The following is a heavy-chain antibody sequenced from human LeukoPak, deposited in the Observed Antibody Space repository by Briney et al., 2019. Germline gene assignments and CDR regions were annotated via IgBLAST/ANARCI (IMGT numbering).Heavy chain of an antibody. CDR2: ISGSGDST. D-gene: IGHD3-3*01. CDR1: GFTFSSYA. J-gene: IGHJ4*02. Sequence: GGSLRLSCAASGFTFSSYAMSWVRQAPGKGLEWVSTISGSGDSTYCADSVKGRFTISRDNSKNTLDLQMNSLRAEDTAVYYCAKGSLWRYGPFDYWGQGTLVTVSS. V-gene: IGHV3-23*01. CDR3: AKGSLWRYGPFDY.